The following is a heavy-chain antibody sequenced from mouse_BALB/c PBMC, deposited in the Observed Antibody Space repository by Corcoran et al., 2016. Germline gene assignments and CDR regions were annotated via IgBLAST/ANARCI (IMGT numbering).Heavy chain of an antibody. D-gene: IGHD2-1*01. CDR1: GYTFTNYG. J-gene: IGHJ3*01. CDR2: INTYTGEP. CDR3: ARDGNFAY. V-gene: IGHV9-3-1*01. Sequence: QIQLVQSGPELKKPGETVKISCKASGYTFTNYGMNWVKQAPGKGLKWMGWINTYTGEPTYADDFKGRFAFSLETSASTAYLQINNLKNEDTATYCCARDGNFAYWGQGTLVTVSA.